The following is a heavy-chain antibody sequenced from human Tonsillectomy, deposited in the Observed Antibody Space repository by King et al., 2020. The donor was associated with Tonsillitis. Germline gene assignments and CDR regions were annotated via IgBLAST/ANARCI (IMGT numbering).Heavy chain of an antibody. CDR1: GYTFTSYG. V-gene: IGHV1-18*04. D-gene: IGHD2-15*01. Sequence: QLVQSGAEVKKPGASVKVSCKASGYTFTSYGISWVRPAPGQGLEWMGWISAYNGNTNYAQKLQGRVTMTTDTSTSTAYMELRSLRSDDTAVYYCARSYCSGGSCYSGGWFDPWGQGTLVTVSS. CDR3: ARSYCSGGSCYSGGWFDP. J-gene: IGHJ5*02. CDR2: ISAYNGNT.